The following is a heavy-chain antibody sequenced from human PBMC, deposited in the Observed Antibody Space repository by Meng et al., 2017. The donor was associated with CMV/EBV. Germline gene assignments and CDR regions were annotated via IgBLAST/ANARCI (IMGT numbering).Heavy chain of an antibody. V-gene: IGHV3-48*04. CDR1: GFTFSSYS. CDR3: ARGPNYYDSKYYYYGMDV. J-gene: IGHJ6*02. Sequence: ETLSLTCAASGFTFSSYSMNWVRPAPGKGLEWISYISSSGSSIYYADSVKGRFTFSRDNAKNSLYLQMNSLRAEDTAVYYCARGPNYYDSKYYYYGMDVWGQGTTVTVSS. CDR2: ISSSGSSI. D-gene: IGHD3-22*01.